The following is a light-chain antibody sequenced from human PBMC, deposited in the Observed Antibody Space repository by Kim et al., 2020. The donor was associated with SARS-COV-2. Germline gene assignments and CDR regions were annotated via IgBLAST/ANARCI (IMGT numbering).Light chain of an antibody. CDR1: SLRSYY. V-gene: IGLV3-19*01. CDR2: GKN. Sequence: ELTQDPAVSVALGQTVRITCQGDSLRSYYASWYQQKPGQAPVLVIYGKNNRPSGIPDRFSGSSSGNTASLTITGAQAEDEADYYCNSRDSSVNHLRVFG. CDR3: NSRDSSVNHLRV. J-gene: IGLJ1*01.